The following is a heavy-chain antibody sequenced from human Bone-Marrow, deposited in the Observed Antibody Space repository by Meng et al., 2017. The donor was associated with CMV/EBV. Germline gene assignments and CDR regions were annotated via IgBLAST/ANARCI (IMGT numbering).Heavy chain of an antibody. J-gene: IGHJ3*02. CDR1: GFTFSSYG. CDR2: IWYDGSNK. D-gene: IGHD1-7*01. CDR3: ARERTTAVNDAFDI. V-gene: IGHV3-33*01. Sequence: GGPLRLSCAASGFTFSSYGMHWVRQAPGKGLECVAVIWYDGSNKYYADSVKGRFTISRDNSKNTLYLQMNSLRAEDTAVYYCARERTTAVNDAFDIWGQGTMVTVSS.